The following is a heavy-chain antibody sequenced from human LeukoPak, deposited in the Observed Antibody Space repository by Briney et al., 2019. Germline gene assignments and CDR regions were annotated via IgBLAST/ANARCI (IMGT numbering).Heavy chain of an antibody. J-gene: IGHJ6*03. Sequence: GGSLRLSCAASGLTFSSYGMHWVRQAPGKGLEWVAFIRYDGSNKYYADSVKGRFTISRDNSKNTLYLQMNSLRAEDTAVYYCAKDPGLPIDYYMDVWGKGTTVTVSS. CDR1: GLTFSSYG. CDR3: AKDPGLPIDYYMDV. D-gene: IGHD3-22*01. V-gene: IGHV3-30*02. CDR2: IRYDGSNK.